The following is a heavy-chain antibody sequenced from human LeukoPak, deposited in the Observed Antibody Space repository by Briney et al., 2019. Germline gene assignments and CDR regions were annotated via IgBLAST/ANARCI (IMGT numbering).Heavy chain of an antibody. CDR2: IYYSGST. CDR1: GGSISSYY. CDR3: ARHSSYGDYFDY. J-gene: IGHJ4*02. V-gene: IGHV4-59*08. D-gene: IGHD4-17*01. Sequence: SETLSLTCTVSGGSISSYYWSWIRQPPGKGLEWIGYIYYSGSTNYNPSLKSQVTISVDTSKNQFSLKLSSVTAADTAVYYCARHSSYGDYFDYWGQGTLVTVSS.